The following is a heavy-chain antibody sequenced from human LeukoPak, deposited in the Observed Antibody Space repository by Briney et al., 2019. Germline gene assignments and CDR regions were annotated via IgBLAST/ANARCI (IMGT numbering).Heavy chain of an antibody. J-gene: IGHJ6*02. Sequence: SVKVSCKASGGTFSSYAISWVRQAPGQGLEWMGGIIPIFGTANYAQKFQGRVTITADESTSTAYMELSSLRSEDTTVYYCARGGYSYGYYYYYGMDVWGQGTTVTVSS. D-gene: IGHD5-18*01. CDR3: ARGGYSYGYYYYYGMDV. CDR2: IIPIFGTA. CDR1: GGTFSSYA. V-gene: IGHV1-69*01.